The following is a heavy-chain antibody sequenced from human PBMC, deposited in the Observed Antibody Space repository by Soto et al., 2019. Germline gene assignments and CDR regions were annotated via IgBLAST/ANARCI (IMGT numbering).Heavy chain of an antibody. V-gene: IGHV3-23*01. CDR2: ISGSGAST. CDR1: GFTFSSYA. Sequence: GGSLRLSCAASGFTFSSYAMSWVRQAPGKGLEWVSAISGSGASTYYADSVKGRFTISRDNSKNTLFLQMNSLRVEDTALYYCAKDYYYDSSGYASPDYWGRGTLVTVSS. J-gene: IGHJ4*02. D-gene: IGHD3-22*01. CDR3: AKDYYYDSSGYASPDY.